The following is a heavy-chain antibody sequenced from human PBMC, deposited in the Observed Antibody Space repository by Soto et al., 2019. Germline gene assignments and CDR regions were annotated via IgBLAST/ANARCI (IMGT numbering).Heavy chain of an antibody. Sequence: KTSETLSLTCVVSGDSISSPYWSWIRQSPGRGLEWIGYIFYGGTITYNPSLGSRVTISVDTSKNDFSLKLSFVTAADTAVYYCARGGGSPLDYWGQGTLVTVSS. CDR3: ARGGGSPLDY. CDR2: IFYGGTI. J-gene: IGHJ4*02. D-gene: IGHD3-16*01. V-gene: IGHV4-59*11. CDR1: GDSISSPY.